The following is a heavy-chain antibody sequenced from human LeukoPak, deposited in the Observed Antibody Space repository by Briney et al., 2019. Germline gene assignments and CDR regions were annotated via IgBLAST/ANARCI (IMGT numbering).Heavy chain of an antibody. V-gene: IGHV4-61*02. D-gene: IGHD3-3*01. CDR2: IYTSGST. CDR3: ARESSSEITIFGVVYPNDAFDI. CDR1: GGSISSGSYY. Sequence: SETLSLTCTVSGGSISSGSYYWSWIRQPAGKGLEWIGRIYTSGSTNYNPSLKSRVTMSVDTSKNQFSLKLSSVTAADTAVYYCARESSSEITIFGVVYPNDAFDIWGQGAMVTVSS. J-gene: IGHJ3*02.